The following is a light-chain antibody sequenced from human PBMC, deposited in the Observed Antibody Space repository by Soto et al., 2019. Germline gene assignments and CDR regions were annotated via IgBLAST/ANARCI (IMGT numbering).Light chain of an antibody. V-gene: IGLV1-44*01. Sequence: QSVLTQPPSTSGTPGQRVTISCSGSSSNIGSNTVSWYQQVPGMAPKLLIFSNNQRPSGVPDRFSGSKSGTSASLAISGLQSEDEADYYCAAWDDSLNVLLFGGGTKLTVL. CDR3: AAWDDSLNVLL. CDR1: SSNIGSNT. CDR2: SNN. J-gene: IGLJ2*01.